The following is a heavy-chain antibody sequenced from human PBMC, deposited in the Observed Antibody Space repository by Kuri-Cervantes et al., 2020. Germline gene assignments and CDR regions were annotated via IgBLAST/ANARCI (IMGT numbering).Heavy chain of an antibody. CDR3: ARVKISGSYQRGYYFDY. V-gene: IGHV4-39*07. Sequence: SETLCLTCTVSGGSISSGGYYWSWIRQPPGKGLEWIGEINHSGSTNYNPSLKSRVTISVDTSKNQFSLKLSSVTAADTAVYYCARVKISGSYQRGYYFDYWGQGTLVTVSS. CDR2: INHSGST. D-gene: IGHD1-26*01. J-gene: IGHJ4*02. CDR1: GGSISSGGYY.